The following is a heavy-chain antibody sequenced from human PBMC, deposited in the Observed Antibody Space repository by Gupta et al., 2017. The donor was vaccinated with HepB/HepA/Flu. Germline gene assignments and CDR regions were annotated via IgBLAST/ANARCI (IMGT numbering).Heavy chain of an antibody. Sequence: QVQLQESGPGLVKPSETLSLTCTVSGASITSYYWSWIRQPTGKGLEWIGYIYYSGSINYNPSLKSRVTISIDTSKNQFSLNLRSVTAADTAIYYCTRGERMGGDYWGQGTLVTVSS. J-gene: IGHJ4*02. V-gene: IGHV4-59*01. CDR2: IYYSGSI. CDR3: TRGERMGGDY. D-gene: IGHD2-15*01. CDR1: GASITSYY.